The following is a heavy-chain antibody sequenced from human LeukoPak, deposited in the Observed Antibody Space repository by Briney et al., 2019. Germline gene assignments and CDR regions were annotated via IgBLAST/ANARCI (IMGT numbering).Heavy chain of an antibody. CDR1: GYTFTTYY. V-gene: IGHV1-46*01. CDR2: INPSGGNT. J-gene: IGHJ3*01. Sequence: ASVKVSCKASGYTFTTYYMHWVRQAPGQGLEWMGVINPSGGNTNYAQKFQGRVTMTRDTSTSTVSMQLSSLRSEDTAVYYCGRDRDWGRLDAFDVWGQGTMVTVSS. CDR3: GRDRDWGRLDAFDV. D-gene: IGHD2-21*02.